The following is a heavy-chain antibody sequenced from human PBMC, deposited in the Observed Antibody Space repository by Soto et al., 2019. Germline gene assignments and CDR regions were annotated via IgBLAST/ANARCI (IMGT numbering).Heavy chain of an antibody. D-gene: IGHD3-9*01. CDR1: GGSISSYY. V-gene: IGHV4-34*01. Sequence: PETLSLTCTVSGGSISSYYSSWIRQPPGRGLEWIGEINHTGSTNYNPSLKSRVTISVDTSKNQFSLKLSSVTAADTAVYYCARGLSGYYDILTGYSQTSAIDYWGQGTLVTVSS. CDR3: ARGLSGYYDILTGYSQTSAIDY. CDR2: INHTGST. J-gene: IGHJ4*02.